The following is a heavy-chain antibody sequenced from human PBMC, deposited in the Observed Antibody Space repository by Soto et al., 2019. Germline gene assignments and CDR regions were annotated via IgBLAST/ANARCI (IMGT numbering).Heavy chain of an antibody. D-gene: IGHD3-10*01. V-gene: IGHV3-30*18. Sequence: QVQLVESGGGVVQPGRSLRLSCAASGFTFSSYGMHWVRQAPGKGLEWVAVISYDGSNKYYADSVKGRFTISRDNSKNTLYLQMNSLRAEDTAVYYCAKDTGGVLLWFGELLHHYYYYGMDVWGQGTTVTVSS. CDR1: GFTFSSYG. CDR3: AKDTGGVLLWFGELLHHYYYYGMDV. CDR2: ISYDGSNK. J-gene: IGHJ6*02.